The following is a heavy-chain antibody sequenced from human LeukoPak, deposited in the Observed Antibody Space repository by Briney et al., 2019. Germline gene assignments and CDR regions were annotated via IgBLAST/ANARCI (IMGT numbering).Heavy chain of an antibody. CDR3: ARNHYDSSGYYFPLGY. Sequence: GGSLRLSCAASGFTFSSYAMHWVRQAPGKGLEWVAVISSDGSNKYYADSVKSRFTISRDNSKNTLYLQMNSLRDEDTAMYYCARNHYDSSGYYFPLGYWGQGTLVTVSS. CDR1: GFTFSSYA. V-gene: IGHV3-30*04. J-gene: IGHJ4*02. D-gene: IGHD3-22*01. CDR2: ISSDGSNK.